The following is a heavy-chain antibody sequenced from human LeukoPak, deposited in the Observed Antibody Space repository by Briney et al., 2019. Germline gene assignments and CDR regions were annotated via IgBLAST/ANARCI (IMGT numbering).Heavy chain of an antibody. Sequence: SETLSLTCTVSGGSIGNYYWRWVRQPPGKGLEWIGYIHQTGNTNYNPSLESRVSLSVDTSRNHFSLKLTSVTAADTAVYYCAKDGGATSYPLPFDIWGQGNLVTVSA. CDR1: GGSIGNYY. J-gene: IGHJ3*02. CDR3: AKDGGATSYPLPFDI. V-gene: IGHV4-59*01. CDR2: IHQTGNT. D-gene: IGHD3-16*01.